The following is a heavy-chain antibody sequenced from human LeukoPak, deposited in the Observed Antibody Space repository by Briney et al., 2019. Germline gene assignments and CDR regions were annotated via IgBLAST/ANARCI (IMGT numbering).Heavy chain of an antibody. CDR2: ISAYNGNT. D-gene: IGHD3-22*01. CDR1: GYTFTSYA. V-gene: IGHV1-18*01. CDR3: ARGKTYHYDSSGYYYDY. J-gene: IGHJ4*02. Sequence: ASVKVSCKASGYTFTSYAISWVRQAPGQGLEWMGWISAYNGNTNYAQKLQGRVTMTTDTSTSTAYMELRSLRSDDTAVYYCARGKTYHYDSSGYYYDYWGQGTLVTVSS.